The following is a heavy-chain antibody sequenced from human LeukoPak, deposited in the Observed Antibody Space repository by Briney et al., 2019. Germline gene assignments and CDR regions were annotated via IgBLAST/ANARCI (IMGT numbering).Heavy chain of an antibody. J-gene: IGHJ4*02. V-gene: IGHV4-38-2*01. D-gene: IGHD3-3*01. CDR2: NYHSGST. CDR3: ARRPFDTILGVADYYFDY. Sequence: SETLSVTCAVSAYSISSGYYWGWIRQPPGKGLEWIGSNYHSGSTYYNPSLKSRVTISVDTSKNQFSLRLSSVTAADTAVYYCARRPFDTILGVADYYFDYWGQGTLVTVSS. CDR1: AYSISSGYY.